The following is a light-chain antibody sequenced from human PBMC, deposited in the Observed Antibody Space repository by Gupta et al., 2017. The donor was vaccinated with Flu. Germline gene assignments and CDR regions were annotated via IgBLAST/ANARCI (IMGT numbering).Light chain of an antibody. V-gene: IGKV3-15*01. CDR2: GAS. Sequence: IVMTQSPDTLSVSPGERATLSCWASQSVSSNLAWYQQKPGQAPRLLIYGASTRATGIPARFSGSGSGTEFSLTISSLQSEDFAVYFCQQYNDWPWTFGQGTKVEIK. CDR3: QQYNDWPWT. J-gene: IGKJ1*01. CDR1: QSVSSN.